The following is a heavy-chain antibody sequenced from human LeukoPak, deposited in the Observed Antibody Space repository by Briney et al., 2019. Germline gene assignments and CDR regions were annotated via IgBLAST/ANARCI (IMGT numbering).Heavy chain of an antibody. Sequence: PGRSLRLSCAASAFTFSSYGMHWVRQAPGKGLEWVAVIWYDGSNKYYADSVKGRFTISRDNSKNTLYLQMNSLRAEDTAVYYCAKDTDAYGGDMDVWGKGTTVTVSS. CDR2: IWYDGSNK. D-gene: IGHD3-16*01. J-gene: IGHJ6*03. V-gene: IGHV3-33*06. CDR3: AKDTDAYGGDMDV. CDR1: AFTFSSYG.